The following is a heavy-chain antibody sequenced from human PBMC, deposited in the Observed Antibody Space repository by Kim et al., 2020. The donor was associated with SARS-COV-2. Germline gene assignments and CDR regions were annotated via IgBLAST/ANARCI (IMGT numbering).Heavy chain of an antibody. D-gene: IGHD3-22*01. V-gene: IGHV3-11*05. Sequence: GGSLRLSCAASGFTFSDYYMSWIRQAPGKGLEWVSYISSSSSYTNYADSVKGRFTISRDNAKNSLYLQMNSLRAEDTAVYYCARDSYLGSSGWFDPWGQGTLVTVSS. CDR1: GFTFSDYY. CDR2: ISSSSSYT. CDR3: ARDSYLGSSGWFDP. J-gene: IGHJ5*02.